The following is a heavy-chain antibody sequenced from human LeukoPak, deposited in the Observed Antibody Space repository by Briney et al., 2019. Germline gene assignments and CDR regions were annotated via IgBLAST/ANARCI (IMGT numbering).Heavy chain of an antibody. Sequence: GGSLRLSCAASGFTFSTYGMHRVRQAPGKGLEWVAVISYDGSNKYYADSVKGRFTISRDNSKNTLYLQMNSLRAEDTGVYYCAKELSSGSRRAYWGQGTLVTVSS. CDR2: ISYDGSNK. V-gene: IGHV3-30*18. D-gene: IGHD6-19*01. J-gene: IGHJ4*02. CDR1: GFTFSTYG. CDR3: AKELSSGSRRAY.